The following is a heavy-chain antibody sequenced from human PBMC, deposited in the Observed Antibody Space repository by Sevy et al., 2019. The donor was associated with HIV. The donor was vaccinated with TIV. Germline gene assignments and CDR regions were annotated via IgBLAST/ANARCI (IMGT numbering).Heavy chain of an antibody. Sequence: GGSLRLSCAASGFSFSSYSINWVRQAPGKGLEWVSFISSTSSYIYYADSVKGRFTISRDNAKNSLYLQMNSLRAEDTAVYYCARYTHDYGDYVPQGYGMDVWGQGTTVTVSS. V-gene: IGHV3-21*01. CDR2: ISSTSSYI. D-gene: IGHD4-17*01. CDR1: GFSFSSYS. CDR3: ARYTHDYGDYVPQGYGMDV. J-gene: IGHJ6*02.